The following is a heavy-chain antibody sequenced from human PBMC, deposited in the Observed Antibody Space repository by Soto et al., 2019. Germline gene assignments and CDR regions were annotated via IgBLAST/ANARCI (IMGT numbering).Heavy chain of an antibody. V-gene: IGHV1-18*01. CDR3: ASGNVWGPDGRAFDY. D-gene: IGHD3-16*01. Sequence: ASVKVSCKASGYTFTSYGISWVRQAPGQGLEWMGWISAYNGNTNYAQKLRGRVTMTTDTSTSTAYMELRSLRSDDTAVYYCASGNVWGPDGRAFDYWGQGTLVTVSS. J-gene: IGHJ4*02. CDR1: GYTFTSYG. CDR2: ISAYNGNT.